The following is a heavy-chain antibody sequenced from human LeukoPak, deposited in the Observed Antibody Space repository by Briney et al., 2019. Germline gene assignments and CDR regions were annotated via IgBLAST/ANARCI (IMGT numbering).Heavy chain of an antibody. J-gene: IGHJ5*02. CDR2: ISGSGGST. CDR1: GFTFSSYA. V-gene: IGHV3-23*01. CDR3: XXVGAVAGSNWFDP. D-gene: IGHD6-19*01. Sequence: GGSLRLSCAASGFTFSSYAMSWVRQAPGKGLEWVSAISGSGGSTYYADSVKGRFTISRDNSKNTLYLQMNSLRAEDTAVYYXXXVGAVAGSNWFDPRGQGTLVTVSS.